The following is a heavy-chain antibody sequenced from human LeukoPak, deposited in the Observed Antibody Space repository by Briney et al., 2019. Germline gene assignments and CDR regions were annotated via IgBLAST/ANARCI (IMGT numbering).Heavy chain of an antibody. V-gene: IGHV1-69*01. CDR2: IIPIFGTA. CDR3: ARVINPYSSSWTGFDP. J-gene: IGHJ5*02. CDR1: GGTFSSYA. D-gene: IGHD6-13*01. Sequence: SVKVSCKASGGTFSSYAISWVRQAPGQGLEWMGGIIPIFGTANYAQKFQGRVTITADESTSTAYMELCSLRSEDTAVYYCARVINPYSSSWTGFDPWGQGTLVTVSS.